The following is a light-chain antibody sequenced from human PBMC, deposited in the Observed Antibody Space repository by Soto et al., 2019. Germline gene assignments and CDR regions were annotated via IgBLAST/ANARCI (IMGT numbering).Light chain of an antibody. CDR1: QSISSW. J-gene: IGKJ1*01. Sequence: DIQMTQSPSTLSASVGDRVTITCRASQSISSWLAWYQQKPGKAPKLLIYDASSLESGVPSRFSGSGSGTEFTLTISSLQPDDFATYDCQQYNSYLTWTFGQGTKVEIK. CDR3: QQYNSYLTWT. CDR2: DAS. V-gene: IGKV1-5*01.